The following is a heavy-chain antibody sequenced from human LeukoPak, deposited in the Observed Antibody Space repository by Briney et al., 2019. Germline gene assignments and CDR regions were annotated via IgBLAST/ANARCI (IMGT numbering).Heavy chain of an antibody. Sequence: PSETLSLTCTVSGASIISSDYHWGWVRQPPGKGLEWIGEINHRGSTNYNPSLKSRVTISVDTPKNQFSLKLSSVTAADTAVYYCARSRREYYYDSSGYYFDYWGQGTLVTVSS. CDR3: ARSRREYYYDSSGYYFDY. CDR2: INHRGST. V-gene: IGHV4-39*07. J-gene: IGHJ4*02. D-gene: IGHD3-22*01. CDR1: GASIISSDYH.